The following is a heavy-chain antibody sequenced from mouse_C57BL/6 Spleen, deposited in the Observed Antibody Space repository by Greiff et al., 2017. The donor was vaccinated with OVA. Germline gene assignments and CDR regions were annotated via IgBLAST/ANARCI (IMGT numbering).Heavy chain of an antibody. J-gene: IGHJ2*01. Sequence: EVQLQQSGPELVKPGASVKISCKASGYTFTDYYMNWVKQSHGKSLKWIGDINPNNGGTSYNQKFKGKATLTVDKSSSTAYMELRSLTSEDSAVYYCARRGGNYFDYWGQGTTLTVSS. D-gene: IGHD1-1*02. CDR1: GYTFTDYY. V-gene: IGHV1-26*01. CDR2: INPNNGGT. CDR3: ARRGGNYFDY.